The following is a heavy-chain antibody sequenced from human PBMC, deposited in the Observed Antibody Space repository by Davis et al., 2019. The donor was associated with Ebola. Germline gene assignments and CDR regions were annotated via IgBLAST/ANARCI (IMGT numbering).Heavy chain of an antibody. D-gene: IGHD4-17*01. J-gene: IGHJ4*02. V-gene: IGHV1-18*04. Sequence: ASVKVSCKASGYTFTSYGITWVRQAPGQGLEWMGWISANTGDTNYAQKLQGRVTMTTDRSTSTAYMELRSLRSDDTAVYYCARGGMTTVTPFDYWGQGTLVTVSS. CDR1: GYTFTSYG. CDR3: ARGGMTTVTPFDY. CDR2: ISANTGDT.